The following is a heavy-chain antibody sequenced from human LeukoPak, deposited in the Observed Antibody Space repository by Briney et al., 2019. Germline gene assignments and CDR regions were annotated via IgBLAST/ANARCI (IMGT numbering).Heavy chain of an antibody. CDR3: AKVRDSRDWYKDAFDI. D-gene: IGHD6-19*01. CDR1: GFTFTGYA. J-gene: IGHJ3*02. Sequence: GGSLRLSCAASGFTFTGYAMSWVRQAPGKGLEWVSAITATGGSTYYSASVKGRFTISRDNSKNTLYLQMSSLRAEDTAIYFCAKVRDSRDWYKDAFDIWGQGTMVTVSS. CDR2: ITATGGST. V-gene: IGHV3-23*01.